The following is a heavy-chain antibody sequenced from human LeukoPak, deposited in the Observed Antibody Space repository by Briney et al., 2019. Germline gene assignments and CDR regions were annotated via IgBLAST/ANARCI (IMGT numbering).Heavy chain of an antibody. Sequence: GGSLRLSCAASGFTFSSYAMHWVRQAPGKGLEWVAVISYDGSNKYYADSVKGRFTISRDNSKNTLYLQMNSLRAEDTAVYYCARDPLPIEGSSIDAFDIWGQGTMVTVSS. V-gene: IGHV3-30-3*01. J-gene: IGHJ3*02. CDR3: ARDPLPIEGSSIDAFDI. CDR2: ISYDGSNK. CDR1: GFTFSSYA. D-gene: IGHD6-13*01.